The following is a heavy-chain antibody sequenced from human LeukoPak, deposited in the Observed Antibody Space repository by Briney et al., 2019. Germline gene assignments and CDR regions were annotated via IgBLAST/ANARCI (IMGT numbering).Heavy chain of an antibody. J-gene: IGHJ4*02. CDR1: GFTFSSYA. Sequence: GGSLRLSCAASGFTFSSYAMSWVRQAPGKGLEWVSAISGSGGSTYYADSVKGRFTISRDNAKNSLYLQMNSLRAEDTAVYYCARGWEGYLDYWGQGTLVTVSS. CDR2: ISGSGGST. V-gene: IGHV3-23*01. D-gene: IGHD1-26*01. CDR3: ARGWEGYLDY.